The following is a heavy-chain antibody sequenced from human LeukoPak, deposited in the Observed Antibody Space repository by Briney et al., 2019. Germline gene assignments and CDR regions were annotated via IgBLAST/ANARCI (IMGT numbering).Heavy chain of an antibody. Sequence: ASVKVSCKASGYTFTGYYMHWVRQAPGQGLEWMGWINPNSGGTNYAQKFQGRVTMTRDTSISTAYMELRSLRSDDTAVYHCARSVYYYDSSGHDDAFDIWGQGTMVTVSS. CDR2: INPNSGGT. CDR3: ARSVYYYDSSGHDDAFDI. CDR1: GYTFTGYY. J-gene: IGHJ3*02. D-gene: IGHD3-22*01. V-gene: IGHV1-2*02.